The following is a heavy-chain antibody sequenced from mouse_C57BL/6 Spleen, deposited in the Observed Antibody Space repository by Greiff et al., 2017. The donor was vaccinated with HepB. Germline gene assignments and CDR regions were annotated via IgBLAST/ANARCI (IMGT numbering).Heavy chain of an antibody. CDR1: GYTFTSYG. D-gene: IGHD1-1*01. CDR2: IHPNSGST. CDR3: ARSYYGSPWFAY. V-gene: IGHV1-81*01. J-gene: IGHJ3*01. Sequence: QVQLQQSGAELARPGASVKLSCKASGYTFTSYGISWVKQRTGQGLEWIGMIHPNSGSTNYNEKFKSKATLTVDKSSSTAYMQLSSLTSEDSAVYYCARSYYGSPWFAYWGQGTLVTVSA.